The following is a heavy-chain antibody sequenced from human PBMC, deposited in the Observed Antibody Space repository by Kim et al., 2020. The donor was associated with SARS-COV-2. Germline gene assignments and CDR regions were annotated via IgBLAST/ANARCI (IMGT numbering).Heavy chain of an antibody. CDR1: GFTFSSYG. V-gene: IGHV3-30*18. J-gene: IGHJ6*02. CDR3: AKESGSGSYYAWTYYYYGMDV. D-gene: IGHD3-10*01. CDR2: ISYDGSNK. Sequence: GGSLRLSCAASGFTFSSYGMHWVRQAPGKGLEWVAVISYDGSNKYYADSVKGRFTISRDNSKHTLYLQMNSLRAEDTAVYYCAKESGSGSYYAWTYYYYGMDVGGQGTRVTVSS.